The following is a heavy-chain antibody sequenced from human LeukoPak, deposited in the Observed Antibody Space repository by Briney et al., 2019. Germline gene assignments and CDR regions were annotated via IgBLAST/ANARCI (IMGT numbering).Heavy chain of an antibody. V-gene: IGHV4-4*02. J-gene: IGHJ4*02. CDR1: GVSISSSNW. D-gene: IGHD1-7*01. CDR3: ASRGELFDY. Sequence: PSETLSLTCAVSGVSISSSNWWSWVRQPPGKGLEWIGEIYHSGSTNYNPSLKSRVTISVDNSKHQFSLKLSSVTAADTAVYYCASRGELFDYWGQGTLVTVSS. CDR2: IYHSGST.